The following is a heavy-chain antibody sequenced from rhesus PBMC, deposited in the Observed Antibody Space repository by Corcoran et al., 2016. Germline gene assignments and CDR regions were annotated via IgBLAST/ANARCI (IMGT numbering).Heavy chain of an antibody. Sequence: QVQLQESGPGLVKPSETLSLTCAVSGGSFSSYWWSWIRQPPGKGREWIGEENEKGGHTTSNPPLKGQDTISKDASMNQFALKLSSVTAADTAVYYCARDRYLSGSYYRYGLDSWGQGVVVTVSS. CDR3: ARDRYLSGSYYRYGLDS. D-gene: IGHD3-16*01. V-gene: IGHV4-80*01. CDR1: GGSFSSYW. J-gene: IGHJ6*01. CDR2: ENEKGGHT.